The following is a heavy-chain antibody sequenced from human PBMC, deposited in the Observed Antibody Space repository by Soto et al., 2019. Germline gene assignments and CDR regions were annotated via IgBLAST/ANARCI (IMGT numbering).Heavy chain of an antibody. Sequence: SSETLSLTCTVSGGSINTFYWSWVRQPAGKGLEWIGRIFSSGSTSFNPSLESRVAMSVDTSKNHFSLNLSSVTAADMAVYYCAREGSYSAYNFAHGIQLWSFDFWGQGTLVTVSS. CDR3: AREGSYSAYNFAHGIQLWSFDF. CDR1: GGSINTFY. J-gene: IGHJ4*02. V-gene: IGHV4-4*07. D-gene: IGHD5-12*01. CDR2: IFSSGST.